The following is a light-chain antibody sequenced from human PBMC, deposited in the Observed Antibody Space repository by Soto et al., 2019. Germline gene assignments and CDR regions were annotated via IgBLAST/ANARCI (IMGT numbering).Light chain of an antibody. CDR2: AAS. Sequence: DIHLTQSPSFLSASVGDRVIITCRASQGISNSLAWYQQNPGKAPKLLIYAASTLQSGVPSRFSGTGSGTELPLAIGRLQPEDVATYYCQQVNSYPIPCGQGKRLEIK. J-gene: IGKJ5*01. CDR1: QGISNS. CDR3: QQVNSYPIP. V-gene: IGKV1-9*01.